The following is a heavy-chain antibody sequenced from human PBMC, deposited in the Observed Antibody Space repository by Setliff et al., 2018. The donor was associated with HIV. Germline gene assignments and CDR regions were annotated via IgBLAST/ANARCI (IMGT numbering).Heavy chain of an antibody. CDR2: IGSSSSII. Sequence: GGSLRLSCAASGFTSSDYGMNWVRQAPGKGLEWVSYIGSSSSIIFYADSVKGRFTISRDNAKNSLYLQMNSLRGEDTAVYYCAGGYQLLYAAFDIWGQGTMVTVSS. CDR1: GFTSSDYG. V-gene: IGHV3-48*01. D-gene: IGHD2-2*02. J-gene: IGHJ3*02. CDR3: AGGYQLLYAAFDI.